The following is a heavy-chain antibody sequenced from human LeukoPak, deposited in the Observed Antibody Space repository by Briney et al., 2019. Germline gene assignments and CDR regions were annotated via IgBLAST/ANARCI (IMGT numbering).Heavy chain of an antibody. D-gene: IGHD2-21*02. J-gene: IGHJ4*01. CDR2: IPGSSGYI. CDR3: ARDRGAYCGGDCYLGFDY. Sequence: GRSLRLFRAASVLPYRRCTLQCATQAPGKGLEWVSSIPGSSGYISYADSVKGRFTISRDNAKKSLYLQMTSLTAEDTAVYYCARDRGAYCGGDCYLGFDYWGRGTLVTVSS. CDR1: VLPYRRCT. V-gene: IGHV3-21*01.